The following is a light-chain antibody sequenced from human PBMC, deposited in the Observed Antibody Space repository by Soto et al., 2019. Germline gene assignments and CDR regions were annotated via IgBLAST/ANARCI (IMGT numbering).Light chain of an antibody. V-gene: IGKV1-39*01. Sequence: MQMTRAPFSVVALSLKKNTITCRDSQAISNYLNWYQQKPGKAPNLLIFGAKTLQSGVPSRFSGSGYGTDFTLPTTTLQPEDVGIYYCHQCHATPLTFGQGTRLEIK. CDR1: QAISNY. CDR2: GAK. J-gene: IGKJ5*01. CDR3: HQCHATPLT.